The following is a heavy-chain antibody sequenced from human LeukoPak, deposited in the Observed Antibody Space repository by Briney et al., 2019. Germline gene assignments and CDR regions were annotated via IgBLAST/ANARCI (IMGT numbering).Heavy chain of an antibody. V-gene: IGHV4-34*01. D-gene: IGHD2-2*01. CDR2: INHSGST. Sequence: SETLSLTCAVYGGSFSGYYWSWIRQPPGKGLEWIGEINHSGSTNHNPSLKSRVTISVDTSKNQFSLKLSSVTAADTAVYYCARCVVVPAATGGWFDPWGQGTLVTVSS. CDR3: ARCVVVPAATGGWFDP. CDR1: GGSFSGYY. J-gene: IGHJ5*02.